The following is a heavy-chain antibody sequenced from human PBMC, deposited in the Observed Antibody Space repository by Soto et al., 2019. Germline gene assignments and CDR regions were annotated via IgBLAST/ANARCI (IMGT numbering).Heavy chain of an antibody. CDR2: ISYDGSNK. D-gene: IGHD5-18*01. V-gene: IGHV3-30*18. CDR3: AKGVGYNYGYPLDY. J-gene: IGHJ4*02. CDR1: GFTFSSYG. Sequence: QVQLVESGGGVVQPGRSLRLSCAASGFTFSSYGMHWVRQAPGKGLEWVAVISYDGSNKYYADSVKGRFTVSRDNSKNTLYLQMNSLRGEDTAVFFCAKGVGYNYGYPLDYWGQGTLVTVSS.